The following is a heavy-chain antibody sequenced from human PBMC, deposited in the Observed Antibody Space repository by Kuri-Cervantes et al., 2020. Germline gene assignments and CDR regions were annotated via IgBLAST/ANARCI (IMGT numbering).Heavy chain of an antibody. J-gene: IGHJ6*02. Sequence: ASVKVSCKASGYTFTSYDINWVRQATGQGLEWMGWMNPNSGNTGYAQKFQGRVTMTRNTSISTAYMELSSLRSEDTAVYYCARGTSFGSSWNLGWYYYYYYGMDVWGQGTTVTVSS. CDR3: ARGTSFGSSWNLGWYYYYYYGMDV. CDR1: GYTFTSYD. D-gene: IGHD6-13*01. V-gene: IGHV1-8*01. CDR2: MNPNSGNT.